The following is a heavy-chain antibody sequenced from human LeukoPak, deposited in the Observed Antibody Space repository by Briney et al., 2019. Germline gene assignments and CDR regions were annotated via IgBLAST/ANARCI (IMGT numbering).Heavy chain of an antibody. V-gene: IGHV4-38-2*02. CDR1: GYSISSGHN. Sequence: PSETLYLTCSVSGYSISSGHNWGGIRQAPGKGLEWIWSIYHSGKTYYNPSFKSRVTISIDTSKNQFSLKLSSVTAADTAVYYCARGALYSSSWYYYFDYGGQGTLVTVSS. CDR3: ARGALYSSSWYYYFDY. J-gene: IGHJ4*02. D-gene: IGHD6-13*01. CDR2: IYHSGKT.